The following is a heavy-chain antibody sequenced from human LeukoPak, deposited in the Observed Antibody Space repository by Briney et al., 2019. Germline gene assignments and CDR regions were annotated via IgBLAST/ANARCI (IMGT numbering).Heavy chain of an antibody. D-gene: IGHD2-21*01. CDR2: IYYSGST. J-gene: IGHJ6*03. V-gene: IGHV4-39*01. CDR3: ATQDPPIAVRGYYYYMDV. Sequence: SETLSLTCTVSTDSLSSSSYYWAWIRQPPGKGLEWIGSIYYSGSTYYNPSLKSPVTISVDTSKNQFSLNLSSVTAAQSAVYERATQDPPIAVRGYYYYMDVWGKGTTVTVSS. CDR1: TDSLSSSSYY.